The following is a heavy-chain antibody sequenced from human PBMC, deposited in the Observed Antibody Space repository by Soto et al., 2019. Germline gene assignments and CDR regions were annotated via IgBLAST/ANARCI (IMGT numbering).Heavy chain of an antibody. J-gene: IGHJ3*01. Sequence: QVTLVQSGAEVKKPGASMNVSCKASGYTFTGYSMNWVRQAPGQGLEWVGRINPDSGYTDYAQKFKGRVTMTWDTSISTVYLGLSSLRSDDTAVYYCARVAPTWGSNAFDLWGQGTMVTVSP. D-gene: IGHD7-27*01. CDR2: INPDSGYT. V-gene: IGHV1-2*06. CDR1: GYTFTGYS. CDR3: ARVAPTWGSNAFDL.